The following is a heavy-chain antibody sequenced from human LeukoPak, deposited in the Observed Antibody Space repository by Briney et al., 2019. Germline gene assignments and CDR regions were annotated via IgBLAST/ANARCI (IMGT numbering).Heavy chain of an antibody. J-gene: IGHJ4*02. V-gene: IGHV3-7*05. Sequence: GGSLRLSCGASGFTFSTNWMSWVRQAPGKGLEWVANINQDESQKYYVDSVKGRFTISRDNAKNSLYLQMNSLRAEDTAVYYCARDLIGYSAYWGQGTLVTVSP. CDR1: GFTFSTNW. CDR2: INQDESQK. CDR3: ARDLIGYSAY. D-gene: IGHD1-26*01.